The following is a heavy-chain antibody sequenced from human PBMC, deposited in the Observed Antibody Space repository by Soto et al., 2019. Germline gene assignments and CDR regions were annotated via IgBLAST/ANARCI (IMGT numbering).Heavy chain of an antibody. D-gene: IGHD3-22*01. CDR2: ISYDGSNK. Sequence: GGSLRLSCAASGVTFSSYGMHWARQAPGKGLEWVAVISYDGSNKYYADSVKGRFTISRDNCKNTLYLQINRLRAEDTAVYYCAKDNSFDTAGHYFFAMDVWGQGTTVTVSS. CDR1: GVTFSSYG. CDR3: AKDNSFDTAGHYFFAMDV. J-gene: IGHJ6*02. V-gene: IGHV3-30-3*01.